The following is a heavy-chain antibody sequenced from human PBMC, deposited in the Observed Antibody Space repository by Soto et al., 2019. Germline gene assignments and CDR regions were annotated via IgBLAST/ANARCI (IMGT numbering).Heavy chain of an antibody. CDR2: IIPIPDIT. D-gene: IGHD3-3*01. CDR3: AGERITRRGDDFDL. CDR1: GGTFSTYL. J-gene: IGHJ3*01. V-gene: IGHV1-69*04. Sequence: QVQLVQSGAEVRKPGSSVKVSCKAPGGTFSTYLISWVRQAPGQGLEWMGRIIPIPDITNYAQKFQGRVKVTADRSTSRAYMELTSLKSEDTAVYYFAGERITRRGDDFDLWGQGTMVTVSS.